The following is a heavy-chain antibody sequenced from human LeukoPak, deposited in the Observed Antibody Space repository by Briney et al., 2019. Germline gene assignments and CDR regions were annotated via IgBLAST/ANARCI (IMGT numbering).Heavy chain of an antibody. CDR3: ARVHSSSSFHFDY. D-gene: IGHD6-6*01. Sequence: ASVKVSCKASGGTFSSYAISWVRQAPGQGLEWMGGIIPIFGTANYAQKFQGRVTITTDESTSTAYMELSSLRSEDTAVYYCARVHSSSSFHFDYWGQGTLVTVSS. CDR1: GGTFSSYA. J-gene: IGHJ4*02. CDR2: IIPIFGTA. V-gene: IGHV1-69*05.